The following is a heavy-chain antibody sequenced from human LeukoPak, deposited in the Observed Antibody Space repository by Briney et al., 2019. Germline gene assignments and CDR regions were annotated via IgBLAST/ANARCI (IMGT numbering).Heavy chain of an antibody. D-gene: IGHD3-10*01. CDR3: ARYRVFGSGNVDY. V-gene: IGHV4-59*06. CDR2: IYYSGST. CDR1: GASISNYY. Sequence: SETLSLTCTVSGASISNYYWSWIRQHPGKGLEWIGYIYYSGSTYYNPSLKSRVTISVDTSKNQFSLKLSSVTAADTAVYYCARYRVFGSGNVDYWGQGTLVTVSS. J-gene: IGHJ4*02.